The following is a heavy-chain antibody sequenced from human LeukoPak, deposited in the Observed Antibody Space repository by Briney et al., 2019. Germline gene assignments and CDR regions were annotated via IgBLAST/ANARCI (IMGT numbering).Heavy chain of an antibody. CDR1: GGSISSGGYY. D-gene: IGHD4-17*01. CDR2: IYYSGRT. Sequence: SQTLSLTCTVSGGSISSGGYYWSWIRRHPGKGLEWIGHIYYSGRTHYNPSLKSRVTISVYTSKNQFSLKLSSVTAADTAVYYCARSSADTMTSYSYWGQGTLVTVSS. J-gene: IGHJ4*02. V-gene: IGHV4-31*03. CDR3: ARSSADTMTSYSY.